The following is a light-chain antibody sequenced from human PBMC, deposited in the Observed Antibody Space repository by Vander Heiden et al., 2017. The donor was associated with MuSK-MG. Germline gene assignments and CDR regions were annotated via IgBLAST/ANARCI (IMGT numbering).Light chain of an antibody. CDR3: QQRSNWPPIT. CDR2: DAS. V-gene: IGKV3-11*01. Sequence: VLTQSPSTLSLSPGERATLSCRASQSVSSYLAWYQQKPGQAPRLLIYDASNRATGIPARFSGSGSGTDFTLTISSLEPEDFAVYYCQQRSNWPPITFGQGTRLEIK. CDR1: QSVSSY. J-gene: IGKJ5*01.